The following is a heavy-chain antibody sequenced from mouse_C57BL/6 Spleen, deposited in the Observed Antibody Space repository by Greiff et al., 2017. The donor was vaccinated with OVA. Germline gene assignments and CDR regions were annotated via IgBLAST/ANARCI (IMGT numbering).Heavy chain of an antibody. Sequence: QVQLKQSGPELVKPGASVKISCKASGYAFSSSWMNWVKQRPGKGLEWIGRIYPGDGDTNYNGKFKGKATLTADKSASTAYMQRNSLTTNDSAVYFCARCGYYYGSWPFDYWGQGTTLTVSS. V-gene: IGHV1-82*01. CDR1: GYAFSSSW. J-gene: IGHJ2*01. D-gene: IGHD1-1*01. CDR3: ARCGYYYGSWPFDY. CDR2: IYPGDGDT.